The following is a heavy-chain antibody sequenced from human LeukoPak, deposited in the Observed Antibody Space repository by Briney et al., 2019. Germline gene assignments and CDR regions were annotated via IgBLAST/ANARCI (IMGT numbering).Heavy chain of an antibody. CDR1: GYSYTTYF. CDR2: IAMRGGST. CDR3: ATTSDTVMVKDDY. D-gene: IGHD5-18*01. V-gene: IGHV1-46*04. J-gene: IGHJ4*02. Sequence: GSVPASCQASGYSYTTYFVHWLRQAPARGLEWMEIIAMRGGSTSYAERLQDRATMTRDTSTSTVYMELSGLTSEDRVIYFCATTSDTVMVKDDYWGQGTLVTVSS.